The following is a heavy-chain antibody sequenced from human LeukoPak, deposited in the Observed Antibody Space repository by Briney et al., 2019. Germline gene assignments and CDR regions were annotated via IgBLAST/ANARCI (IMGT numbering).Heavy chain of an antibody. V-gene: IGHV3-30*04. J-gene: IGHJ4*02. CDR2: MSYDGNNK. CDR1: GFTFSSCA. Sequence: PGGSLRLSCSASGFTFSSCAMHWVRQAPGKGLEWVAVMSYDGNNKYYADSVKGRFTISRDNSKKMLYLQMNSLRAEDTAVYYCAKDQSTSWFRFGYFDTWGQGTLLTVSS. CDR3: AKDQSTSWFRFGYFDT. D-gene: IGHD6-13*01.